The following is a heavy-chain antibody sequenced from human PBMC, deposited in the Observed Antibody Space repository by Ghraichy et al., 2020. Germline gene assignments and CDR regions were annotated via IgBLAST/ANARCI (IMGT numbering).Heavy chain of an antibody. CDR3: AKGRGEYCNGDCSSRILDS. CDR2: ISGDGTGT. J-gene: IGHJ4*02. Sequence: LSLTCAPSGFTFSNYAMTWVRQAPGKGLEWVSIISGDGTGTLYADSVKGRFIISRDNSRNTLYLQLSSLRAEDTALYYCAKGRGEYCNGDCSSRILDSWGQGTLVTVSS. D-gene: IGHD2-21*02. CDR1: GFTFSNYA. V-gene: IGHV3-23*01.